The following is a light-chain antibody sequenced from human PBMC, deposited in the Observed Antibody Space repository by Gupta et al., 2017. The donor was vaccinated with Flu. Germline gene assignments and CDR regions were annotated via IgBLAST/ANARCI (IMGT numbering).Light chain of an antibody. Sequence: EIVLTQSPATLTLSPGERATLSCRASQSVSTYIAWYQQKPGQAPRLLIYDASLRATGVPARLSGSGSGTDFTLTISGLEPEDFAAYYCQHRGTFGPGTKIDVK. CDR3: QHRGT. CDR2: DAS. V-gene: IGKV3-11*01. CDR1: QSVSTY. J-gene: IGKJ3*01.